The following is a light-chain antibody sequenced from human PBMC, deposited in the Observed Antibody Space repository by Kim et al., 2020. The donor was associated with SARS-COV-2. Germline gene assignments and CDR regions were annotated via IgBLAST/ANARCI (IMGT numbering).Light chain of an antibody. Sequence: QLVLTQSPSASASLGASVKLTCTLSSGHSSYAIAWHQQQPEKGPRYLMKLNSDGSHSKGDGIPDRFSGSSSGAGRYLTISSLQSEDEADYYCQTWGTGIRVFGGGTQLPVL. CDR3: QTWGTGIRV. J-gene: IGLJ3*02. CDR1: SGHSSYA. V-gene: IGLV4-69*01. CDR2: LNSDGSH.